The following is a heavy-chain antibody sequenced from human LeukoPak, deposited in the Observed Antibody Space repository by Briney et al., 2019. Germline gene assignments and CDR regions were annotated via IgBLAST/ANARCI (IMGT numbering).Heavy chain of an antibody. CDR1: GGSISSSSYY. CDR2: IYYSGST. D-gene: IGHD6-6*01. Sequence: SETLSLTCTVSGGSISSSSYYWGWIRQPPGKGLEWIGSIYYSGSTYYNPSLKSRVTISVDTSKNQSSLKLSSVTAADTAVYYCARVIAARPKPFDYWGQGTLVTVSS. V-gene: IGHV4-39*01. J-gene: IGHJ4*02. CDR3: ARVIAARPKPFDY.